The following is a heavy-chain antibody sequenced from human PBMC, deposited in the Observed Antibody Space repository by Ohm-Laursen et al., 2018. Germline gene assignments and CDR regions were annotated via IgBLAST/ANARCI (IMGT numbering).Heavy chain of an antibody. V-gene: IGHV3-33*01. J-gene: IGHJ4*02. D-gene: IGHD2-21*02. CDR3: ARGSYCGGDCYWVFDY. Sequence: SLRLSCAASGFTFSSYGMHWVRQAPGKGLEWVAVIWYDGSNKYYADSVKGRFTISRDNSKNTLYLQMNSLRAEDTAVYYCARGSYCGGDCYWVFDYWGQGTLVTVSS. CDR1: GFTFSSYG. CDR2: IWYDGSNK.